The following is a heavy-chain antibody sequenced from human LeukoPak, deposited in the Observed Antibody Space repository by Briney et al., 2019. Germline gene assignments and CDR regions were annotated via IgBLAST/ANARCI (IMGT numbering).Heavy chain of an antibody. J-gene: IGHJ4*02. CDR3: ARDLSGLVVTYYFDY. V-gene: IGHV4-59*12. D-gene: IGHD3-22*01. CDR1: GGSISSYY. CDR2: IYHSGST. Sequence: SETLSLTCTVSGGSISSYYWSWIRQPAGKGLEWIGEIYHSGSTNYNPSLKSRVTISVDKSKNQFSLKLSSVTAADTAVYYCARDLSGLVVTYYFDYWGQGTLVTVSS.